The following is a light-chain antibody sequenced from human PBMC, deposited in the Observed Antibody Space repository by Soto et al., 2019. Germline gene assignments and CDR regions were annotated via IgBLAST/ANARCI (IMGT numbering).Light chain of an antibody. Sequence: QSVLTQPPSASGTPGQRVTISCSGSSSNIGSNYVYWYQQLPGTVPQLLIYRNSERPSGVPDRFSGSKSGTSASLAISGLGSGDEADYYCAAWDDSLSGVVFGGGTKLTVL. CDR2: RNS. V-gene: IGLV1-47*01. CDR3: AAWDDSLSGVV. J-gene: IGLJ2*01. CDR1: SSNIGSNY.